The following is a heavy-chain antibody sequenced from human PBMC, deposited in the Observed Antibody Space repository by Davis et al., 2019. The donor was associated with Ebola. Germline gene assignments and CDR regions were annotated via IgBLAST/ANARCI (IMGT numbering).Heavy chain of an antibody. Sequence: GESLKISCVASGFSLNTYDMNWVRQAPGKGLEWVSSISSDGSYIFYADSAKGRFTISRDNAKNSLYLQMNSLKAEDTAVYFCATSESFFDYAAYFHYWGQGTLLTVSS. D-gene: IGHD3-16*01. CDR3: ATSESFFDYAAYFHY. J-gene: IGHJ4*02. CDR1: GFSLNTYD. V-gene: IGHV3-21*06. CDR2: ISSDGSYI.